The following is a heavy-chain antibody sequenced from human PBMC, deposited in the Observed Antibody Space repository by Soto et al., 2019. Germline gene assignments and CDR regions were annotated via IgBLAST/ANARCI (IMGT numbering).Heavy chain of an antibody. D-gene: IGHD6-13*01. CDR1: GYTFTSYG. CDR3: ARDYYIEQQLEIDCYYYYCMDV. V-gene: IGHV1-18*01. CDR2: ISAYNGNT. J-gene: IGHJ6*03. Sequence: QVQLVQSGAEVKKPGASVKVSCKASGYTFTSYGISWVRQAPGQGLEWMGWISAYNGNTNYAQKLQGRVTMTTDTSTSTAYMELRSLRSDDTAVYYCARDYYIEQQLEIDCYYYYCMDVWGKGSTVTVYS.